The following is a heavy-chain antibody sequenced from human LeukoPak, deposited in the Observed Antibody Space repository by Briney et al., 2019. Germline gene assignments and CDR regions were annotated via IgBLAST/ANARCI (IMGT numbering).Heavy chain of an antibody. D-gene: IGHD2-21*02. CDR1: GFTFSRYD. CDR3: VRDTAVAAKFGNWHFDL. V-gene: IGHV3-13*01. CDR2: IGTAGDT. J-gene: IGHJ2*01. Sequence: PGGSLRLSCAAVGFTFSRYDMHWVRQDTGRGLEWVSAIGTAGDTYYPGSVKGRFTISRENAKNSLYLQMNSLRAEDTAVYYCVRDTAVAAKFGNWHFDLWGRGTLVTVSS.